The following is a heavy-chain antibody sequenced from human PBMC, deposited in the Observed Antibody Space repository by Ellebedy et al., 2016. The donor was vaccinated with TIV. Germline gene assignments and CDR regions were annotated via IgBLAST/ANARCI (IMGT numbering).Heavy chain of an antibody. Sequence: ASVKVSCXASGYTFTSYDINWVRQATGQGLEWMGWMNPNSGNTGYAQKFQGRVTMTRNTSISTAYMELSSLRSEDTAVYYCAREATSHDLGGGFLEWYLWGQGTTVTVSS. D-gene: IGHD3-3*01. CDR3: AREATSHDLGGGFLEWYL. CDR1: GYTFTSYD. J-gene: IGHJ6*02. CDR2: MNPNSGNT. V-gene: IGHV1-8*01.